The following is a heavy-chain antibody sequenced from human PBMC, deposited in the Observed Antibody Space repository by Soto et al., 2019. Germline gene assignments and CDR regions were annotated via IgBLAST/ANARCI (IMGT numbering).Heavy chain of an antibody. D-gene: IGHD3-22*01. CDR3: AKTRLYDNNDYHRDGFDV. V-gene: IGHV3-23*04. Sequence: VQLVESGGGLVQPGGSLRLSCAASGFTFRTYSMSWVRQAPRKGLEWVSGISGSGTATYYTDSVKGRFTVSRDNSKDTVFLQMNTLRVEDTAVYYCAKTRLYDNNDYHRDGFDVWGPGTVVTVS. J-gene: IGHJ3*01. CDR1: GFTFRTYS. CDR2: ISGSGTAT.